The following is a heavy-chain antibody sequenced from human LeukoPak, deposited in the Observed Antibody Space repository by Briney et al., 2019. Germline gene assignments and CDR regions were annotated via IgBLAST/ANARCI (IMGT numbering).Heavy chain of an antibody. CDR3: ARQSGGNYVYFDY. V-gene: IGHV4-4*07. Sequence: SETLSLTCTVSGGSISTYYWSWIRQPAGKGLEWIGRISTTENTNYNPSLKSRVTISVDKSENQFSLKLSSVTAADTAVYYCARQSGGNYVYFDYWGQGTQVTVSS. CDR2: ISTTENT. D-gene: IGHD2-15*01. J-gene: IGHJ4*02. CDR1: GGSISTYY.